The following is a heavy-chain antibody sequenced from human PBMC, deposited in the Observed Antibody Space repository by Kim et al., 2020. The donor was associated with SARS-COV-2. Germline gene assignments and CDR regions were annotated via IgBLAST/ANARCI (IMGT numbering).Heavy chain of an antibody. CDR1: GFTFSGSA. V-gene: IGHV3-73*01. Sequence: GGSLRLSCAASGFTFSGSAMPWVRQASGKGLEWVGRIRNKPNSYATAYAAPVKGRFTIYRDDSKNTEYQKMNNLKTADTAVSYCSRVTGTPLAFWDAFD. CDR3: SRVTGTPLAFWDAFD. J-gene: IGHJ3*02. D-gene: IGHD1-1*01. CDR2: IRNKPNSYAT.